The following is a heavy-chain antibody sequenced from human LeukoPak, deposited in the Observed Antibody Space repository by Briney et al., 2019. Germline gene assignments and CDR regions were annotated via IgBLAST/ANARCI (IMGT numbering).Heavy chain of an antibody. Sequence: ASVKVSCKVSGYTLTELSMHWVRQAPGKGLEWMGGFDPEDGETIYAQKFQGRVTMTEDTSTDTAYMELSSLRSEDTAVYYCATDPFFYGSGLEDWWGQGTLVTVSS. CDR2: FDPEDGET. D-gene: IGHD3-10*01. CDR3: ATDPFFYGSGLEDW. CDR1: GYTLTELS. J-gene: IGHJ4*02. V-gene: IGHV1-24*01.